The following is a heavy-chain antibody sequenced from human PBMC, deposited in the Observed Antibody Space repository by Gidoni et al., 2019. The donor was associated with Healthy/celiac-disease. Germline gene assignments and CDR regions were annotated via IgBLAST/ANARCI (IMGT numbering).Heavy chain of an antibody. CDR3: AKGMAGGWAFDY. Sequence: QVQLVESGGGVVQPGRSLRPSCAASGFTFSSYGMHWVRQAPGKGLEWVAVISYDGSNKYYADSVKGRFTISRDNSKNTLYLQMNSLRAEDTAVYYCAKGMAGGWAFDYWGQGTLVTVSS. CDR2: ISYDGSNK. D-gene: IGHD1-26*01. J-gene: IGHJ4*02. CDR1: GFTFSSYG. V-gene: IGHV3-30*18.